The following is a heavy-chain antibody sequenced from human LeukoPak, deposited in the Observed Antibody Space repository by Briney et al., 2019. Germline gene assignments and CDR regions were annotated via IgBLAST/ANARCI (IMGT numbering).Heavy chain of an antibody. CDR1: GYTFTGYY. Sequence: GASVKVSCKASGYTFTGYYMHWVRQAPGQGLEWMGIINPSGGSTSYAQKFQGRVTMTRDMSTSTVYMELSSLRSEDTAVYYCARSYGSGSYQGYWGQGTLVTVSS. D-gene: IGHD3-10*01. CDR2: INPSGGST. J-gene: IGHJ4*02. CDR3: ARSYGSGSYQGY. V-gene: IGHV1-46*01.